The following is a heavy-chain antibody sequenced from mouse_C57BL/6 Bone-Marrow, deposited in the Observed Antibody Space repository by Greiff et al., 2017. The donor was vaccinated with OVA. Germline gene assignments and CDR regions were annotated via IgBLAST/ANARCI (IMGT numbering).Heavy chain of an antibody. CDR2: INPSNGGT. CDR3: ASAYYGSSYPWFAY. D-gene: IGHD1-1*01. J-gene: IGHJ3*01. V-gene: IGHV1-53*01. CDR1: GYTFTSYW. Sequence: QVQLQQPGTELVKPGASVKLSCKASGYTFTSYWMHWVKQRPGQGLEWIGNINPSNGGTNYNEKFKSKATLTVDKSSSTAYMQPSSLTSDDSAVYYCASAYYGSSYPWFAYWGQGTLVTVSA.